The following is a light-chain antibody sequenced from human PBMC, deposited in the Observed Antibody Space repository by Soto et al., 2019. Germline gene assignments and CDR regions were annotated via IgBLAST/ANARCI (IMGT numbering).Light chain of an antibody. CDR2: GAS. CDR3: QQYNNWPPIT. J-gene: IGKJ5*01. Sequence: IVLTQSPDTLSLSPGEIATLSCSASQTVTSGYLAWYQQKPGQAPRLRIYGASTRATGIPARFSGSGSGTEFTLTLSSLQSEDFAVYYCQQYNNWPPITFGQGTRLEIK. CDR1: QTVTSGY. V-gene: IGKV3-15*01.